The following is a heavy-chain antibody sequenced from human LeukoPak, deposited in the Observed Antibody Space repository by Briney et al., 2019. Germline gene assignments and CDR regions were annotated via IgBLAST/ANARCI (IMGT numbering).Heavy chain of an antibody. J-gene: IGHJ3*02. CDR1: GFTFSSSL. CDR3: ARGDGATPPDAFDI. D-gene: IGHD3-10*01. V-gene: IGHV3-21*01. Sequence: GGSLRLSCTASGFTFSSSLMSWVRQAPGKGLQWVSSISSSSSYIYYPDSVKGRFTISRDDAKNSLYLQMNSLRGEDTVVYYCARGDGATPPDAFDIWGQGTMVTVSS. CDR2: ISSSSSYI.